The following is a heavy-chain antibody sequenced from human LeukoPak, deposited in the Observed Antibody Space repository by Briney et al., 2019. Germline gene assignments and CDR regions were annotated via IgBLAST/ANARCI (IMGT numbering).Heavy chain of an antibody. CDR2: IYSGGST. J-gene: IGHJ3*02. CDR1: GFTFSTYS. V-gene: IGHV3-66*02. Sequence: PGGSLRLSCAASGFTFSTYSMNWVRQAPGKGLEWVSVIYSGGSTYYADSVKGRFTISRDNSKNTLYLQMNSLRAEDTAVYYCARESGSPSGYAFDIWGQGTMVTVSS. D-gene: IGHD3-10*01. CDR3: ARESGSPSGYAFDI.